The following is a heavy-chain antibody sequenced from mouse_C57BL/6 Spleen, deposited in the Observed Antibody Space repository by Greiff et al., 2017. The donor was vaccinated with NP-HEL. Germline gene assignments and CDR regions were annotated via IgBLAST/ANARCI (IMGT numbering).Heavy chain of an antibody. CDR2: IDPENGDT. V-gene: IGHV14-4*01. CDR1: GFNIKDDY. J-gene: IGHJ2*01. Sequence: EVQLQQSGAELVRPGASVKLSCTASGFNIKDDYMHWVKQRPEQGLEWIGWIDPENGDTEYASKFQGKATITADTSSNTAYLQRSSLTAEDTAVYYCTTKLFDYWGQGTTLTVSS. CDR3: TTKLFDY.